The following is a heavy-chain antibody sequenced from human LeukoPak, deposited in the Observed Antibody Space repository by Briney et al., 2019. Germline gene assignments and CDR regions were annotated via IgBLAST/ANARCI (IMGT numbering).Heavy chain of an antibody. Sequence: GGSLRLSCAASGFTFSSYSMNWVRQAPGKGLEWVSYISSLSGTINYADSVKGRFIISRDNAKNSMFLQMNSLRAEDTAVYYCVRDQGGAVSYWGQGTLVTVSS. D-gene: IGHD3-16*01. J-gene: IGHJ4*02. CDR1: GFTFSSYS. CDR2: ISSLSGTI. CDR3: VRDQGGAVSY. V-gene: IGHV3-48*01.